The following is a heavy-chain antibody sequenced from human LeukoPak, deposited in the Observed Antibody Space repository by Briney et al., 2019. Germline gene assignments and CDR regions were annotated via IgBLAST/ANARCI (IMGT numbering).Heavy chain of an antibody. Sequence: PGGSLRLSCAASGFTFSSYSMNWVRQAPGKGLEWVSSISSSSSYIYYADSVKGRFTISRDNAKNSLYLQMNSLRAEDTAVYYCARDRRGSGSRPYYYYYYYMDVWGKGTTVTISS. CDR2: ISSSSSYI. J-gene: IGHJ6*03. V-gene: IGHV3-21*01. D-gene: IGHD3-10*01. CDR3: ARDRRGSGSRPYYYYYYYMDV. CDR1: GFTFSSYS.